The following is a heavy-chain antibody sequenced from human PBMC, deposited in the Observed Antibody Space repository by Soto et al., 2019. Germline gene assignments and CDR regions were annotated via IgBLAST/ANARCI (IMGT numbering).Heavy chain of an antibody. Sequence: QVQLVESGGGLVKPGGSLRLSCAASGFTFSDSYMSWIRQAPGQGLEWFSYISSSGSTIYYTDSVKGRFTISRDNAKNSLYLQMISLTPEATALYYCARDRFGLLPAATDYYSSGMDVWGQGASVTVSS. V-gene: IGHV3-11*01. CDR2: ISSSGSTI. D-gene: IGHD2-2*01. CDR1: GFTFSDSY. J-gene: IGHJ6*02. CDR3: ARDRFGLLPAATDYYSSGMDV.